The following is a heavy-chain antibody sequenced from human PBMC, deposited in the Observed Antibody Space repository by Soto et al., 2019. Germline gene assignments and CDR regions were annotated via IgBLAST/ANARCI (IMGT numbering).Heavy chain of an antibody. CDR2: IRSKAYGGTT. Sequence: SLRLSCTASGFTFGDYAMSRVRQAPGKGLEWVGFIRSKAYGGTTEYAASVKGSFTISRDDSKSIDYLQMNSLKTEDTAVYYCTRPYSNYADYYYYGMDVWGQGTTVTVSS. D-gene: IGHD4-4*01. V-gene: IGHV3-49*04. J-gene: IGHJ6*02. CDR3: TRPYSNYADYYYYGMDV. CDR1: GFTFGDYA.